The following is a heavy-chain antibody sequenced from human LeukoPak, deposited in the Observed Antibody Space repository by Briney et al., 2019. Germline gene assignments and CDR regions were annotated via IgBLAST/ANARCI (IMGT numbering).Heavy chain of an antibody. CDR2: INHSGST. D-gene: IGHD3-9*01. CDR1: GGSFSGYY. V-gene: IGHV4-34*01. J-gene: IGHJ3*02. CDR3: ASEPYDILTGRADAFDI. Sequence: SETLSLTCAVYGGSFSGYYWSWIRQPPGKGLEWIGEINHSGSTNYNPSLKSRVTISVDTPKNQFSLKLSSVTAADTAVYYCASEPYDILTGRADAFDIWGQGTMVTVSS.